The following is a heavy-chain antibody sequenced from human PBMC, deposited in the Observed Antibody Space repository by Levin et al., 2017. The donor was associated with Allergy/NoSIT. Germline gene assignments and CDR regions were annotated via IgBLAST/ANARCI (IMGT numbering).Heavy chain of an antibody. J-gene: IGHJ4*02. CDR1: GGSFSGYY. V-gene: IGHV4-34*01. D-gene: IGHD4-17*01. CDR3: ARDDYGDYFNY. Sequence: SETLSLTCAVYGGSFSGYYWSWIRQPPGKGLEWIGEINHSGSTNYNPSLKSRVTISVDTSKNQFSLKLSSVTAADTAVYYCARDDYGDYFNYWGQGTLVTVSS. CDR2: INHSGST.